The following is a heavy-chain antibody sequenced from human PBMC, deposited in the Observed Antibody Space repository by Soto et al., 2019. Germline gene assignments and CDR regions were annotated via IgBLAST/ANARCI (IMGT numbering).Heavy chain of an antibody. V-gene: IGHV1-18*01. J-gene: IGHJ4*02. CDR1: GYTFTSYG. CDR3: AREAGGDYGDYFPFDY. D-gene: IGHD4-17*01. CDR2: ISAYNGNT. Sequence: QVQLVQSGAEVKKPGASVKVSCKASGYTFTSYGISWVRQAPGQGLEWMGWISAYNGNTNYAQKLQGRVTMTTDTATSTAYRELRSLRSDDTAVYYCAREAGGDYGDYFPFDYWGQGTLVTVSS.